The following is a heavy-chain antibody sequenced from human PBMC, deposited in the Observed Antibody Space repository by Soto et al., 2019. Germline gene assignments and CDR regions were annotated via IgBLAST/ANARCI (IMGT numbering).Heavy chain of an antibody. V-gene: IGHV3-49*03. CDR2: IRSKAYGGTT. D-gene: IGHD3-10*01. CDR3: NNGLLWFGELPSFDY. J-gene: IGHJ4*02. CDR1: GFTLGDYA. Sequence: GGSLRLSGTAAGFTLGDYAMSWFRQAPGKGPEWVGFIRSKAYGGTTEYAASGKGRFTISRDDSKSIAYLQMNSLKTGERAVYYCNNGLLWFGELPSFDYWGQGTLVTVSS.